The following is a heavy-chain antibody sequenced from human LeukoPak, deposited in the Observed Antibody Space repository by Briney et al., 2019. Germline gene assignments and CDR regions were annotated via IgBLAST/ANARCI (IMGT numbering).Heavy chain of an antibody. CDR1: GFTFSSYS. V-gene: IGHV3-21*01. CDR3: AGSVEYSSSAAGDY. CDR2: IRSSSSYI. Sequence: PGGSLRLSCAASGFTFSSYSMNWVRQAPGKGLEWVSSIRSSSSYIYYADSVKGRFTISRDNAKNSLYLQMNSLRAEDTAVYYCAGSVEYSSSAAGDYWGQGTLVTVSS. J-gene: IGHJ4*02. D-gene: IGHD6-6*01.